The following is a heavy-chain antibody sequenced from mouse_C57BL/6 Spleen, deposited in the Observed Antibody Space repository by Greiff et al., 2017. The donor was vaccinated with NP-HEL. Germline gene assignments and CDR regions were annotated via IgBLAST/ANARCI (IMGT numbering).Heavy chain of an antibody. CDR2: IYPGDGDT. CDR1: GYAFSSSW. D-gene: IGHD2-4*01. Sequence: VQLQQSGPELVKPGASVKISCKASGYAFSSSWMNWVKQRPGKGLEWIGRIYPGDGDTNYNGKFKGKATLTADKSSSTAYMQLSSLTSEDSAVYFCASMITDYFDYWGQGTTLTVSS. CDR3: ASMITDYFDY. V-gene: IGHV1-82*01. J-gene: IGHJ2*01.